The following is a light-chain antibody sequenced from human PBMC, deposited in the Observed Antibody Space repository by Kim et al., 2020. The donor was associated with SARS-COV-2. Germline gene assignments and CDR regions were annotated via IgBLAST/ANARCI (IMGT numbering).Light chain of an antibody. CDR2: LNSDGSH. J-gene: IGLJ3*02. CDR3: QTWGTGFRV. Sequence: ASVKLTCTLSSVHSNYAIEWHQQQPEKGPRYLMKLNSDGSHTKGDGIPDRFSGSSSGAERYLTISSLQSEDEADYYCQTWGTGFRVFGGGTQLTVL. V-gene: IGLV4-69*01. CDR1: SVHSNYA.